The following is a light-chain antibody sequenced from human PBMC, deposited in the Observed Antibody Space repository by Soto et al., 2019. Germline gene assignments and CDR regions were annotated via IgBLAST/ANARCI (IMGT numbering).Light chain of an antibody. J-gene: IGKJ2*01. CDR3: QQSYSTHT. CDR1: QNIRSY. V-gene: IGKV1-39*01. Sequence: DIQMTQSPSSLSASVGDRVTITCRASQNIRSYLNWYHQKPGKAPKLLIYTASSLQSGVPSRFSGSGSGTEFTLTISSLQPEDFATYYCQQSYSTHTFGQGTKVDIK. CDR2: TAS.